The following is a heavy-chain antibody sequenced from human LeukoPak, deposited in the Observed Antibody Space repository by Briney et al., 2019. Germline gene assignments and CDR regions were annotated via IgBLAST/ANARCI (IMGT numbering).Heavy chain of an antibody. V-gene: IGHV4-59*08. D-gene: IGHD6-13*01. CDR1: GGSISSYY. CDR3: ARGGAAAGWMVFDP. CDR2: IYYSGSI. J-gene: IGHJ5*02. Sequence: PSETLSLTCTVSGGSISSYYWSWIRQPPGKGLEWIGYIYYSGSINYNPSLKSRVTISVDTSRNQFSLKLSSVTAADTAVYYCARGGAAAGWMVFDPWGQGTLVTVSS.